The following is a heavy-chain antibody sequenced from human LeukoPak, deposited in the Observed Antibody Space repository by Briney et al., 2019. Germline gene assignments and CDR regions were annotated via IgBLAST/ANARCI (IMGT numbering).Heavy chain of an antibody. V-gene: IGHV3-7*03. CDR2: INQDGSQK. Sequence: GGSLRLSCAVSGFTFSSYWMSWFRQAPGKGLDWVANINQDGSQKFSVDSVKGRFTISRDNAKNSLSLQMNSLRVEDTAVHYCARDWFDGDYDRFDYWGQGTLVTVSS. J-gene: IGHJ4*02. CDR3: ARDWFDGDYDRFDY. D-gene: IGHD4-17*01. CDR1: GFTFSSYW.